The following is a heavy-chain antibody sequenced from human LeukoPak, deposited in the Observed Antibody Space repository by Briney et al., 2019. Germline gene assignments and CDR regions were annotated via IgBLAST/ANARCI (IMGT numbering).Heavy chain of an antibody. V-gene: IGHV3-30*18. CDR3: AKEGFNGGNSFDY. CDR2: ISYDGSNK. J-gene: IGHJ4*02. Sequence: PGRSLRLSCAASGFTFSSYGMHWVRQAPGKGLEWVAVISYDGSNKYYADSVKGRFTISRDNSKNTLYLQMNSLRAEDTAVYYCAKEGFNGGNSFDYWGRGTLVTVSS. D-gene: IGHD4-23*01. CDR1: GFTFSSYG.